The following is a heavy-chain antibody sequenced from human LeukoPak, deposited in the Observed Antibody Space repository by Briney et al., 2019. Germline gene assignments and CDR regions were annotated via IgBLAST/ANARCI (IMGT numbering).Heavy chain of an antibody. Sequence: ASVKVSCKASGYTFTGYYMHWVRQAPGQGLEWMGWMNPNSGNTGYAQKFQGRVTMTRNTSISTAYVELSSLRSEDTAVYYCARGPFFDVGSSWYHFDYWGQGTLVTVSS. D-gene: IGHD6-13*01. CDR3: ARGPFFDVGSSWYHFDY. J-gene: IGHJ4*02. CDR2: MNPNSGNT. V-gene: IGHV1-8*02. CDR1: GYTFTGYY.